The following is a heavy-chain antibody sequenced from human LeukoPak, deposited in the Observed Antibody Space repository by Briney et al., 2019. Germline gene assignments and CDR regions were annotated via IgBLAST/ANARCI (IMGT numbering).Heavy chain of an antibody. D-gene: IGHD4-17*01. J-gene: IGHJ3*02. CDR2: ISGSGGST. V-gene: IGHV3-23*01. CDR1: GFTFSSYG. Sequence: GGTLRLSCAASGFTFSSYGMTWVRQAPGKGLEWVSGISGSGGSTYYADSVKGRFTISRDNSKNTLYLQMNSLRAEDTAVYYCAKERRADGDYISAFDIWGQGTMVTVSS. CDR3: AKERRADGDYISAFDI.